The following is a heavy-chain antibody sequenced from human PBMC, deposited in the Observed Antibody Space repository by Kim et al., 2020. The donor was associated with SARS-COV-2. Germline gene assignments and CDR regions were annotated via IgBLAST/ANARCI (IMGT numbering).Heavy chain of an antibody. D-gene: IGHD3-22*01. CDR3: ARDTYYYDSSGYYPFDY. CDR2: ISSSSTI. CDR1: GFTFSSYS. Sequence: GGSLRLSCAASGFTFSSYSMNWVRQAPGKGLEWVSYISSSSTIYYADSVKGRFTISRDNAKNSLYLQMNSLRDEDTAVYYCARDTYYYDSSGYYPFDYWGQGTLVTVSS. J-gene: IGHJ4*02. V-gene: IGHV3-48*02.